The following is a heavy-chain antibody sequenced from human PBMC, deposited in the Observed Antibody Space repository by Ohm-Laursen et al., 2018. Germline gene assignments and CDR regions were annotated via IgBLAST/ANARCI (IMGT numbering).Heavy chain of an antibody. CDR2: ISVSGGTT. J-gene: IGHJ4*02. CDR1: GFIFSDYG. Sequence: SLRLSCAASGFIFSDYGMHWVRQAPGKGLEWVSFISVSGGTTYYRDSVKGRFTISRDNSKNSLYLQMNTLRIDDTAVYYCATFYNHAGSGWGRPCDHWGQGTLVTVSS. CDR3: ATFYNHAGSGWGRPCDH. V-gene: IGHV3-23*01. D-gene: IGHD3-22*01.